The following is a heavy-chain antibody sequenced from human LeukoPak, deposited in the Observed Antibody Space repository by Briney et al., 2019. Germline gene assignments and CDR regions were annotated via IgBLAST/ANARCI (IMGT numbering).Heavy chain of an antibody. Sequence: PGGSLRLSCAASGFTFSSYWMSWVRQAPGKGLEWVANIKQDGSEKYYVDSVKGRFTISRDNAKNSLYLQMNSLRAEDTAVYYCARPRLGYYYDSSGYSDAFDIWGQGTMVTVSS. D-gene: IGHD3-22*01. CDR2: IKQDGSEK. CDR1: GFTFSSYW. V-gene: IGHV3-7*01. J-gene: IGHJ3*02. CDR3: ARPRLGYYYDSSGYSDAFDI.